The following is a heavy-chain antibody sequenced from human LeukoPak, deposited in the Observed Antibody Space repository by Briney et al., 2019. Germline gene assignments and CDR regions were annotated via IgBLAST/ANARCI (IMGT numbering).Heavy chain of an antibody. V-gene: IGHV3-30*04. CDR3: AKSGYNRFDY. CDR2: ISFHGTDT. Sequence: GGSLRLSCAASGFTFISYAIHWVRQAPGKGLEWVAVISFHGTDTFYADSVKGRFTISRDNSKNTLYLQMNSLRADDTAVYYCAKSGYNRFDYWGQGTLVTVSS. CDR1: GFTFISYA. J-gene: IGHJ4*02. D-gene: IGHD5-24*01.